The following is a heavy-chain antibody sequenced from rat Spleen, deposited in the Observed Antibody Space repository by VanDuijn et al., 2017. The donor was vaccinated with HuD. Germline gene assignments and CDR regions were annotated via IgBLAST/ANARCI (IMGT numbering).Heavy chain of an antibody. V-gene: IGHV5-29*01. CDR3: ARSDGTHYYLPFAD. D-gene: IGHD1-12*02. CDR1: GFTFSNYG. J-gene: IGHJ3*01. Sequence: EVQLVESGGGLVQPGRSLKLSCAASGFTFSNYGMAWVRQAPTKGLEWVATISHDGSGTDYRDSVKGRFTISRDNAKSTPYLKMDSLRSEDTATYYCARSDGTHYYLPFADWGQGTLVTVSS. CDR2: ISHDGSGT.